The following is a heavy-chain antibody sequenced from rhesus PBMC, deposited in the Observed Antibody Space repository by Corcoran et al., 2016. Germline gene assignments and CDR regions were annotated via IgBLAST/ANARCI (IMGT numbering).Heavy chain of an antibody. Sequence: QLQLQESGPGLVQPSETLSLPCAVSCGSISSNYWSWIRQPPGKGLEWIGRIDGSGRTSGRVGRTNYNPTHKSRVTISTAPSKNQSALKLSYVTAADTAGYYCARGPDYGSTHDGLDSWGQGVVVTVSS. V-gene: IGHV4-173*01. CDR2: IDGSGRTSGRVGRT. CDR3: ARGPDYGSTHDGLDS. D-gene: IGHD4-29*01. J-gene: IGHJ6*01. CDR1: CGSISSNY.